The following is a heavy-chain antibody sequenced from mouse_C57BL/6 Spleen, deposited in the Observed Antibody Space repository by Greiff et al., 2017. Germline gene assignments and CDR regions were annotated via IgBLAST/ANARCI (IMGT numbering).Heavy chain of an antibody. CDR2: IDPSDSYT. CDR3: ARGLTGTVY. V-gene: IGHV1-50*01. J-gene: IGHJ2*01. D-gene: IGHD4-1*01. CDR1: GYTFTSYW. Sequence: VHLVESGAELVKPGASVKLSCKASGYTFTSYWMQWVKQRPGQGLEWIGEIDPSDSYTNYNQKFKGKATLTVDTSSSTAYMQLSSLTSEDSAVYYCARGLTGTVYWGQGTTLTVSS.